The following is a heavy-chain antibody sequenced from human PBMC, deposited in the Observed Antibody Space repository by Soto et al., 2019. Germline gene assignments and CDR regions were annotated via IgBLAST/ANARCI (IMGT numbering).Heavy chain of an antibody. D-gene: IGHD3-22*01. CDR2: ISYDGSNK. J-gene: IGHJ4*02. CDR1: GFTFSSYA. V-gene: IGHV3-30-3*01. CDR3: ARAQIPMIVVDFDY. Sequence: GGSLRLSXAASGFTFSSYAMHWVRQAPGKGLEWVAVISYDGSNKYYADSVKGRFTISRDNSKNTLYLQMNSLRAEDTAVYYCARAQIPMIVVDFDYWGQGTLVTVSS.